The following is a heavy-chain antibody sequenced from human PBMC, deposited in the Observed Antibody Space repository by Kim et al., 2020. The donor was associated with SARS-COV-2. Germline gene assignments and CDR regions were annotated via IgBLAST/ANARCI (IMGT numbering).Heavy chain of an antibody. CDR3: ARVPVGGGYVDR. V-gene: IGHV3-7*01. Sequence: GESLRLSCAASRFTFSSYWMTWVRQAPGKGLEWVAKIKQDGSEKYYVDSVKGRVTISRDNAKNSLDLQMNSLRAEDTAVYYCARVPVGGGYVDRWGRGT. J-gene: IGHJ2*01. CDR2: IKQDGSEK. CDR1: RFTFSSYW. D-gene: IGHD2-15*01.